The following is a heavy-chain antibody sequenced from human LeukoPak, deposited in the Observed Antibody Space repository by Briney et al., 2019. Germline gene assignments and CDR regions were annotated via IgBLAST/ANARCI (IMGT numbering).Heavy chain of an antibody. CDR3: ARRRSGGRDFDY. D-gene: IGHD2-15*01. Sequence: SETLSLTCTVSGGSISSYYWSWIRQPPGKGLEWIGYIYTSGGTNYNPSLKSRVTISVDTSKSQFSLNLSSVTAADTAVYFCARRRSGGRDFDYWGQGTLVTVSS. CDR2: IYTSGGT. J-gene: IGHJ4*02. CDR1: GGSISSYY. V-gene: IGHV4-4*09.